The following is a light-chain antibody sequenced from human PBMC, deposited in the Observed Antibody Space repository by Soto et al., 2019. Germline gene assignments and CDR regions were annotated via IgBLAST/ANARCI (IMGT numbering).Light chain of an antibody. CDR1: QSISDT. V-gene: IGKV3-15*01. J-gene: IGKJ1*01. CDR2: GAS. Sequence: EIVMTQSPATLSVSPGGRATLSCRASQSISDTLAWYQQKPGQAPRLLIYGASTRATGAPARFSGSGSGTEFTLTISSLQSEDFAVYYCQQYNNWPPTFGQGTKVDIK. CDR3: QQYNNWPPT.